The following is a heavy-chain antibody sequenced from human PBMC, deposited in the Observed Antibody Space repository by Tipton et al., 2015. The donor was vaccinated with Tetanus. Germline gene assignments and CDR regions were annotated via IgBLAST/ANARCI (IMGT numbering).Heavy chain of an antibody. Sequence: TLSLTCTVSGDSISSNYWSWIRQPAGKGPEWIGRIYINGRNDYNPSLKSRVTMSIDTSKNQFSLKLRSVSAADTAVYYCARGGSSVGPWGQGTQVSVSS. CDR2: IYINGRN. J-gene: IGHJ5*02. D-gene: IGHD3-10*01. CDR3: ARGGSSVGP. V-gene: IGHV4-4*07. CDR1: GDSISSNY.